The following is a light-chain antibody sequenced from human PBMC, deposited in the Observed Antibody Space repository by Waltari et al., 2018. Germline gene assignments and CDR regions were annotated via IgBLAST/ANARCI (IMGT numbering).Light chain of an antibody. CDR2: DVS. V-gene: IGLV2-14*03. Sequence: QSALTQPASVSGSPGQSLTISCTGTSSDVGGYPYVSWYLQHPGKATKLMIYDVSNRPAGVSNRFSGSKSGNTASLTISGLQAEDEADYYCSSYTTSSTLVFGGGTKLTVL. CDR1: SSDVGGYPY. J-gene: IGLJ2*01. CDR3: SSYTTSSTLV.